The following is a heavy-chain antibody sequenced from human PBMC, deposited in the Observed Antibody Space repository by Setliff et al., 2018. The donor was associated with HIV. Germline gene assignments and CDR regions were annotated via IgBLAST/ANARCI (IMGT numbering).Heavy chain of an antibody. CDR2: IKSKTDGETE. CDR1: GGSISSNW. CDR3: TTAVAQNWYGSGNENY. D-gene: IGHD3-10*01. J-gene: IGHJ4*02. V-gene: IGHV3-15*01. Sequence: PSETLSLTCAVSGGSISSNWWSWVRQSPGKGLEWIGRIKSKTDGETEDYAAPVKGRFTISRDDSRSTLYLQMNSLITEDTALYYCTTAVAQNWYGSGNENYWGQGTLVTVSS.